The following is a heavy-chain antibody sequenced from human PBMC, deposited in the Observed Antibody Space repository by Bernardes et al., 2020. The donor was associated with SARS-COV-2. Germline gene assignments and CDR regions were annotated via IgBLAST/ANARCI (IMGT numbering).Heavy chain of an antibody. CDR1: GFTFEDYT. CDR3: ATERQSLTIFGVGHDAFDF. J-gene: IGHJ3*01. Sequence: GRSLRLSCAASGFTFEDYTMHWVRQVPGKGLEWVSLVSWDGSTTNYADSVKGRFIISRDSSRNTLHLQMNSLRKEDTALYYCATERQSLTIFGVGHDAFDFWGQGTMVTVSS. D-gene: IGHD3-3*01. V-gene: IGHV3-43*01. CDR2: VSWDGSTT.